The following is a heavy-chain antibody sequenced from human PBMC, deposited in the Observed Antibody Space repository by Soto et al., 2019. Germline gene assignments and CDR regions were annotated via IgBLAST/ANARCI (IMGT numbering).Heavy chain of an antibody. CDR1: GFTVSSNY. J-gene: IGHJ4*02. V-gene: IGHV3-53*01. Sequence: GGSLRLSCAASGFTVSSNYMSWVRQAPGKGLEWVSVIYSGGSTYYADSVKGRFTISRDNSKNTLYLQMNSLRAEDTAVYYCAREQAYSTKRGGYYFDYWGQGTLVTVSS. CDR2: IYSGGST. CDR3: AREQAYSTKRGGYYFDY. D-gene: IGHD4-4*01.